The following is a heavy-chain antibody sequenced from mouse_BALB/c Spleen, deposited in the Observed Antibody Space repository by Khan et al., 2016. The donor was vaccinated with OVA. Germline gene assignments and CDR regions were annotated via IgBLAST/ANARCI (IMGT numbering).Heavy chain of an antibody. V-gene: IGHV1S135*01. D-gene: IGHD2-2*01. CDR1: GYSFTSYY. J-gene: IGHJ3*01. CDR2: IDPFSGGT. CDR3: TRHGYVAWFTY. Sequence: EVQLQQSGPDLMQPGASVKISCKASGYSFTSYYIHWVMQTHGKSLEWIGYIDPFSGGTNYNQKFQGKGTLTVDKSSSTAYIHLSNMTVEDSAVYYRTRHGYVAWFTYWGQGTLVTVAA.